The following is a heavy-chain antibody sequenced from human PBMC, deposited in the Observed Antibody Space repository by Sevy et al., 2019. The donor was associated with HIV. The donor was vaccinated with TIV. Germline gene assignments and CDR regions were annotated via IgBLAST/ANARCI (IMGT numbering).Heavy chain of an antibody. CDR2: IYYSGST. Sequence: SETLSLTCTVSGGSISSSSYYWGWIRQPPGKGLEWIGSIYYSGSTYYNPSLKSRVTISVDTSKNQFSLKLSSETAADTAVYYCARLGYYYGSGSYPSPCFDYWGQGTLVTVSS. V-gene: IGHV4-39*01. CDR3: ARLGYYYGSGSYPSPCFDY. J-gene: IGHJ4*02. D-gene: IGHD3-10*01. CDR1: GGSISSSSYY.